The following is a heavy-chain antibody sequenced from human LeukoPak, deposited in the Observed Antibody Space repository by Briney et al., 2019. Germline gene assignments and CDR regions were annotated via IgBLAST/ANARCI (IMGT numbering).Heavy chain of an antibody. Sequence: SETLSLTCTVSGGSISSSSYYWGWIRQPPGKELEWIGSIYYSGSTYYNPSLKSRVTISVDTSKNQFSLKLSSVTAADTAVYYCARVPYSSSWYERGLFDYWGQGTLVTVSS. V-gene: IGHV4-39*07. J-gene: IGHJ4*02. CDR2: IYYSGST. CDR3: ARVPYSSSWYERGLFDY. D-gene: IGHD6-13*01. CDR1: GGSISSSSYY.